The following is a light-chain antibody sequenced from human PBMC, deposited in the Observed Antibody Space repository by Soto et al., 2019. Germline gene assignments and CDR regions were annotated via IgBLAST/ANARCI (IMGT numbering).Light chain of an antibody. CDR2: GAF. CDR1: QSVGSN. V-gene: IGKV3D-15*01. J-gene: IGKJ2*03. CDR3: QQYNNWTPIPNS. Sequence: EMVLTQSPATLSVSPGEGVSLSCRASQSVGSNLAWYQQRPGQAPRLLIYGAFTRAAGVPARFSGSGSGTEFTLSISTLQSEDFAIYYCQQYNNWTPIPNSFGHGTKLENK.